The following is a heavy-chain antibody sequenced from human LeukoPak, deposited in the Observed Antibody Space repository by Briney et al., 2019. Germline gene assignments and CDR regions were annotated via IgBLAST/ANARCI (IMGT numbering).Heavy chain of an antibody. Sequence: PGGSLRLSCAASGFTFSSYAMTWVRQAPGKGLEWVSAISGGGGSTYYADSVKGRFTISRDDSKNTLYLQMNSLRAEDTAVYYCARDLGGSGSYWGQGTLVTVSS. CDR2: ISGGGGST. D-gene: IGHD3-10*01. J-gene: IGHJ4*02. CDR1: GFTFSSYA. CDR3: ARDLGGSGSY. V-gene: IGHV3-23*01.